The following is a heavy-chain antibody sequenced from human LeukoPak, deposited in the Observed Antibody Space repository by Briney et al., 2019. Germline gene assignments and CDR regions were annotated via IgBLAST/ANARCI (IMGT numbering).Heavy chain of an antibody. J-gene: IGHJ4*02. D-gene: IGHD2-2*01. CDR2: IKPDGSEK. Sequence: GGSLRLSCAASGFTFSSYWMSWVRQAQGKGLAWVANIKPDGSEKYYVDSVKGRFTISRDNAQNSLDLQMNSLRAEDTAVYYCATLRGSRTICDYWGQGSLVTVSS. CDR1: GFTFSSYW. V-gene: IGHV3-7*03. CDR3: ATLRGSRTICDY.